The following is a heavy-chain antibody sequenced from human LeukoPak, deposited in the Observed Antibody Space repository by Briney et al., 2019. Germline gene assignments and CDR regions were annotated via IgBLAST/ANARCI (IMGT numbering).Heavy chain of an antibody. CDR3: AKDRDDYVWGSYLGAFDI. Sequence: GGTLRLSCGASGFTFSSHAMSRVRQAPGKGLEWVSLISGSGSTYYADSVKGRFTISRDNLKNTLYLQMNSLRAEDTAVFYCAKDRDDYVWGSYLGAFDIWGQGTMVTVSS. CDR2: ISGSGST. D-gene: IGHD3-16*01. V-gene: IGHV3-23*01. CDR1: GFTFSSHA. J-gene: IGHJ3*02.